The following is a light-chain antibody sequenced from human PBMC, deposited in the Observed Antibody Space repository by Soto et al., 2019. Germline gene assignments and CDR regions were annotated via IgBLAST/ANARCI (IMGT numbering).Light chain of an antibody. Sequence: EIVLTQSPGTLSLSPGERATLSCRASQSVSSSYLAWYQQKPGQAPRLLIYGASSRATGIPDRFSGSGSGTDFTLTISRLETEDFAVYYCQQYGSSPRTFGQGTKVE. V-gene: IGKV3-20*01. CDR2: GAS. J-gene: IGKJ1*01. CDR3: QQYGSSPRT. CDR1: QSVSSSY.